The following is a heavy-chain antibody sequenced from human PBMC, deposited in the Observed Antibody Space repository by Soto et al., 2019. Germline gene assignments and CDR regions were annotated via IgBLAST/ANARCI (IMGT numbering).Heavy chain of an antibody. D-gene: IGHD3-9*01. CDR3: ARGEDYDILTGPDY. Sequence: GGSLRLSCAASGFTFSSYGMHWVRQAPGKGLEWVAVIWYDGSNKYYADSVKGRFTISRDNSKNTLYLQMNSLRAEDTAVYYCARGEDYDILTGPDYWGQGTLVTVSS. J-gene: IGHJ4*02. CDR2: IWYDGSNK. CDR1: GFTFSSYG. V-gene: IGHV3-33*01.